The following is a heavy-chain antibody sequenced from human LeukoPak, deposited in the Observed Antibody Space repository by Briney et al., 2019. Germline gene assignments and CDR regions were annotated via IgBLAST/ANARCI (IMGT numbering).Heavy chain of an antibody. CDR3: ARVLGSGSYYYDY. J-gene: IGHJ4*02. CDR2: INSDGSST. Sequence: PGGSLRLSCAASGFTFSTYWMHWVRQAPGKGLVWVSRINSDGSSTSYADSVKGRFTISRDNAKNTLYLQMNSLRAEDTAVYYCARVLGSGSYYYDYWGQGTLVTVSS. D-gene: IGHD3-10*01. CDR1: GFTFSTYW. V-gene: IGHV3-74*01.